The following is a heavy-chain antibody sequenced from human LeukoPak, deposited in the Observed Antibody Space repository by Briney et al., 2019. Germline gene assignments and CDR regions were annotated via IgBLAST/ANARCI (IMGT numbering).Heavy chain of an antibody. Sequence: QPGGSLRLSCAASGFTFSSYAMSWVRQAPGKGLEWVSAISGSGGSTYYADSVKGRFTISRDNSKNTLYLQMNSLRAEDTAVYYCAKLGDVVVAAITTLYFDYWGQGTLVTVSS. CDR3: AKLGDVVVAAITTLYFDY. D-gene: IGHD2-15*01. J-gene: IGHJ4*02. V-gene: IGHV3-23*01. CDR2: ISGSGGST. CDR1: GFTFSSYA.